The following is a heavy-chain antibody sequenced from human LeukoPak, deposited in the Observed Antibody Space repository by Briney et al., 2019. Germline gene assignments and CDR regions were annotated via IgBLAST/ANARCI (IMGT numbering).Heavy chain of an antibody. D-gene: IGHD3-22*01. J-gene: IGHJ4*02. CDR1: GFTFSYAW. Sequence: GVSLRLSCAASGFTFSYAWISWVRQAPGEGLEWVGRIKSKTDGGTTDYAAPVKGRFTISRDDSKNTLYLQMNSLETEDTAVYYCTTHYYYDSSGYYHFDYWGQGTLVTVSS. CDR3: TTHYYYDSSGYYHFDY. CDR2: IKSKTDGGTT. V-gene: IGHV3-15*01.